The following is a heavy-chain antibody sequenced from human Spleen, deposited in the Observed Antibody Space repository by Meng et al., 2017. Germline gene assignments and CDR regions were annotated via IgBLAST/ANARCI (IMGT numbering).Heavy chain of an antibody. CDR1: GGSFSDYY. V-gene: IGHV4-34*01. CDR2: INHSGST. Sequence: QVHLQQWGAGLLKPSDTLSLTCVVSGGSFSDYYWSWIRQPPGKGLEWIGEINHSGSTNYNPSLESRATISVDTSQNNLSLKLSSVTAADSAVYYCARGPTTMAHDFDYWGQGTLVTVSS. J-gene: IGHJ4*02. CDR3: ARGPTTMAHDFDY. D-gene: IGHD4-11*01.